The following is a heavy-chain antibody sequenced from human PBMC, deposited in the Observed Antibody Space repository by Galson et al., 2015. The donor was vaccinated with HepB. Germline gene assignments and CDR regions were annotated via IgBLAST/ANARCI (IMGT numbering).Heavy chain of an antibody. CDR1: GYTFTSYG. J-gene: IGHJ4*02. Sequence: SVKVSCKASGYTFTSYGISWVRQAPGQGLEWMGWISAYNGNTNYAQKLQGRVAMTTDTSTSTAYMELRSLRSDDTAVYYCARDRSRGSDTGTTIGYWGQGTLVTVSS. V-gene: IGHV1-18*04. CDR2: ISAYNGNT. D-gene: IGHD1-7*01. CDR3: ARDRSRGSDTGTTIGY.